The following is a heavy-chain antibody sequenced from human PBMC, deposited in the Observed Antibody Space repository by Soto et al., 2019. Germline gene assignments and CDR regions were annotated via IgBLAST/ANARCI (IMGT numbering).Heavy chain of an antibody. CDR3: AREWEPVACASSSWYECYYGMDV. CDR2: ISAYNGNT. J-gene: IGHJ6*02. V-gene: IGHV1-18*04. CDR1: GYTFTSYG. D-gene: IGHD6-13*01. Sequence: ASVKVSCKASGYTFTSYGISWVRQAPGQGLEWMGWISAYNGNTNYAQKLQGRVTMTTDTSTSTAYMELRSLRSDDTAVYYCAREWEPVACASSSWYECYYGMDVWGQGTTVTV.